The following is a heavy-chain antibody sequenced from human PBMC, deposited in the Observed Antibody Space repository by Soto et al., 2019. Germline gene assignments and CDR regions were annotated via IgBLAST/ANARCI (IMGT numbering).Heavy chain of an antibody. CDR2: IRSKAYGGTT. D-gene: IGHD5-18*01. J-gene: IGHJ4*02. CDR3: TRGPRGTAMVTPDY. V-gene: IGHV3-49*03. Sequence: HSGGSLRLSCTASGFTFGDYAMSWFRQAPGKGLEWVGFIRSKAYGGTTEYAASVKGRFTISRDDSKSIAYLQMNSLKTEDTAVYYCTRGPRGTAMVTPDYWGQGTLVTVSS. CDR1: GFTFGDYA.